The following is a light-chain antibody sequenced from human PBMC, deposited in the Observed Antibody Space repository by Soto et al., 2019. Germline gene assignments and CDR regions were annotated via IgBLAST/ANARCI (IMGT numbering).Light chain of an antibody. CDR3: LQHSTYPIT. V-gene: IGKV1-5*01. CDR2: DAS. Sequence: DIQMTQSPSTLSASVGDRVTVTCRASQSISPWLAWYQQKPGKAPKLLIYDASNLESGVPSRFSGSGSGTEFTLTISSLQPEDFAIYYCLQHSTYPITFGQGTRLEIK. CDR1: QSISPW. J-gene: IGKJ5*01.